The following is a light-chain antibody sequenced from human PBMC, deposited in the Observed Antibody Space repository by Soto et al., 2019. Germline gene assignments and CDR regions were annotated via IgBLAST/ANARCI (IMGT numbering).Light chain of an antibody. V-gene: IGKV3-20*01. CDR1: QSLINF. J-gene: IGKJ1*01. Sequence: EIVLTQSPATLSLSPGEGATLSCRASQSLINFVAWYQHKPGQAPRLLIHDTSTRAAGIPDRFSGSGSGTDFSLTISRLEPEDFAVYYCQQYGVSPRTFGQGTKVDIK. CDR2: DTS. CDR3: QQYGVSPRT.